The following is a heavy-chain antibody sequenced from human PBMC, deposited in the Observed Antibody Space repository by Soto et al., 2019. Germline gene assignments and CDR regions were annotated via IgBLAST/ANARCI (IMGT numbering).Heavy chain of an antibody. J-gene: IGHJ6*02. D-gene: IGHD3-16*01. CDR2: IFSSGTT. Sequence: QTLSLTWTVSGDPMSRDNKDPSWSRQPRGKGLEWIGYIFSSGTTYYNPSLKSRLTMSLDTSQNHFSLKLNYVTDADTSVYYCDSVPSPFDYYYAMDVWGQGTPVTVSS. CDR3: DSVPSPFDYYYAMDV. V-gene: IGHV4-30-4*01. CDR1: GDPMSRDNKD.